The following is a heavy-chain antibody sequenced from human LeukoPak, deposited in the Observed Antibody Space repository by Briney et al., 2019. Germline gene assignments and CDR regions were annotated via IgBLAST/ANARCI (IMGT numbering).Heavy chain of an antibody. Sequence: GGSLRLSCAASGFTVSSNYMSWVRQAPGKGLEWASVIYSGGSTYYADSVKGRFTISRDNSKNTLYLQMNSLRAEDTAVYYCARDQRYYDFWNYYGMDVWGQGTTVTVSS. V-gene: IGHV3-66*01. CDR3: ARDQRYYDFWNYYGMDV. CDR2: IYSGGST. CDR1: GFTVSSNY. D-gene: IGHD3-3*01. J-gene: IGHJ6*02.